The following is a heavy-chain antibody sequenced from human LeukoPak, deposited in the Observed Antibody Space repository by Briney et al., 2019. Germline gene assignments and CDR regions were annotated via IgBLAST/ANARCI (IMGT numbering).Heavy chain of an antibody. V-gene: IGHV1-2*04. J-gene: IGHJ6*02. D-gene: IGHD6-13*01. Sequence: ASVKVSCKASGYTFTDYYMHWVRQAPGQGLEWMGWINPNSGGTNYAQKFQGWVTMTRDTSISTAYMELNRLRSDDTAVYYCARDQASAAVGTVYYYHGMDVWGQGITVTVSS. CDR1: GYTFTDYY. CDR3: ARDQASAAVGTVYYYHGMDV. CDR2: INPNSGGT.